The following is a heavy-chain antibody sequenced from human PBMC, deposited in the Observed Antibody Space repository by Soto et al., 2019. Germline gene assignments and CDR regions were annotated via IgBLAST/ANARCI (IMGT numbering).Heavy chain of an antibody. Sequence: QPRSITCAISGYHFSRNSAAWTWIRQSPSRVLEWLGRTYYRSKWYNDYAVSVKSRITINPDTSKNQFSLQLNSVTPEDTAVYYCARGVAALYLDYWGQATLVTVSS. CDR1: GYHFSRNSAA. V-gene: IGHV6-1*01. J-gene: IGHJ4*02. D-gene: IGHD6-6*01. CDR3: ARGVAALYLDY. CDR2: TYYRSKWYN.